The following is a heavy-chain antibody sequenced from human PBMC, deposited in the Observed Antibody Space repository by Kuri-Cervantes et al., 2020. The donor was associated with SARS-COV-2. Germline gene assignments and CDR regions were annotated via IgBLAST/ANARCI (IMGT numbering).Heavy chain of an antibody. D-gene: IGHD3-10*01. Sequence: SETLSLTCTVSGGSISSGSYYWSWIRQPAGKGLEWIGYIYTSGSTNYNPSLKSRVTISVDTSKNQFSLKLSSVTAADTAAYYCARESGSGNFDYWGQGTLVTVSS. CDR2: IYTSGST. CDR1: GGSISSGSYY. V-gene: IGHV4-61*09. CDR3: ARESGSGNFDY. J-gene: IGHJ4*02.